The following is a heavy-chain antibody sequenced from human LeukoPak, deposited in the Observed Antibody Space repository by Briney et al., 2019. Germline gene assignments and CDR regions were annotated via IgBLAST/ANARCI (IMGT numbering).Heavy chain of an antibody. CDR1: GYTFTSYD. D-gene: IGHD6-19*01. J-gene: IGHJ6*02. V-gene: IGHV1-8*01. Sequence: ASVKVSCKASGYTFTSYDINWVRQATGQGLEWMGWMNPNSGNTGYAQKFQGRVTMTRNTSISTAYMELSSLRSEDTAVYYCARGQGYSSGWLYYYYYGMDVWGQGTTVTVSS. CDR2: MNPNSGNT. CDR3: ARGQGYSSGWLYYYYYGMDV.